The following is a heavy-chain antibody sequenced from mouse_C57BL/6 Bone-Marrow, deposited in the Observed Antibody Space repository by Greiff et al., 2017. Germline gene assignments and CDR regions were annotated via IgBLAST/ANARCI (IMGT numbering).Heavy chain of an antibody. CDR3: ARAWDYGYFDV. Sequence: EVQGVESGPSLVRPSQTLSLTCTVTGFSINSDCYWIWIRQFPGNKLEYIGYTFYSGITYYNPSLESRTYITRDTSKNQFSLKLSSVTTEDTATYYCARAWDYGYFDVWGTGTTVTVSS. CDR2: TFYSGIT. D-gene: IGHD4-1*01. J-gene: IGHJ1*03. V-gene: IGHV3-3*01. CDR1: GFSINSDCY.